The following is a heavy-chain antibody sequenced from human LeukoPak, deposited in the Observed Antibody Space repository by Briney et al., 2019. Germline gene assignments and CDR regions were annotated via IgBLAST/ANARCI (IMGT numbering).Heavy chain of an antibody. J-gene: IGHJ6*03. CDR3: AREVADYYYYYYMDV. CDR2: IYYSGST. CDR1: GGSISSGGYY. V-gene: IGHV4-31*03. D-gene: IGHD5-12*01. Sequence: PSETLSLTCTVSGGSISSGGYYWSWIRQHPGKGLEWIGYIYYSGSTYYNPSLKSRVTISVDTSKNQFSLKLSSVTAADTAVYYCAREVADYYYYYYMDVWGKGTTVTVSS.